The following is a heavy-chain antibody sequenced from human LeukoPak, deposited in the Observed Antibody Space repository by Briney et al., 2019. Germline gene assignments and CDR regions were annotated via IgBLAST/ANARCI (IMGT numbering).Heavy chain of an antibody. Sequence: ASVKVSCKASGYTFSNYGITWVRQAPGQGLEWMGWISGYNGNTNFAQKLQGRVSMTTHTSTYTSDMELRSLRSDDTAVYYCARSLGDSSGYYPLPFDYWGQGTLVIVSS. J-gene: IGHJ4*02. V-gene: IGHV1-18*01. CDR2: ISGYNGNT. CDR3: ARSLGDSSGYYPLPFDY. D-gene: IGHD3-22*01. CDR1: GYTFSNYG.